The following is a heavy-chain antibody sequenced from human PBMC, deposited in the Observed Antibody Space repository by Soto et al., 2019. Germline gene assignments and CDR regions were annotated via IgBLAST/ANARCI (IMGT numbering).Heavy chain of an antibody. CDR2: INHSGST. CDR1: GGSFSGYY. J-gene: IGHJ6*03. Sequence: SETLSLTCAVYGGSFSGYYWSWIRQPPGKGLEWIGEINHSGSTNYNPSLKSRVTISVDTSKNQFSLKLSSVTAADTAVYYCARHGGRYYGSGSYYSARHYYYYYMDVWGKGTTVTVSS. V-gene: IGHV4-34*01. D-gene: IGHD3-10*01. CDR3: ARHGGRYYGSGSYYSARHYYYYYMDV.